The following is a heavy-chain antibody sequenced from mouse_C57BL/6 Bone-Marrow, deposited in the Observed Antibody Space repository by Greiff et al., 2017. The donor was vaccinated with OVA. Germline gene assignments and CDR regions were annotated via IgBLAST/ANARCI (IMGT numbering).Heavy chain of an antibody. V-gene: IGHV1-66*01. J-gene: IGHJ2*01. Sequence: VKLMESGPELVKPGASVKISCKASGYSFTSYYIHWVKQRPGQGLEWIGWIYPGSGNTKYNEKFKGKATLTADTSSSTAYMQLSSLTSEDSAVYYCARRDRGLYYFDYWGQGTTLTVSS. D-gene: IGHD2-14*01. CDR3: ARRDRGLYYFDY. CDR1: GYSFTSYY. CDR2: IYPGSGNT.